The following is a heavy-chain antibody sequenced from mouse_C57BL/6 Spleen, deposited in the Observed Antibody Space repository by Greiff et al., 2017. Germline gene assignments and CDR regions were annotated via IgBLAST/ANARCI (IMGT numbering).Heavy chain of an antibody. J-gene: IGHJ2*01. CDR3: ARGYSNYLNYFGY. CDR2: IDPSDSYT. CDR1: GYTFTSYW. V-gene: IGHV1-59*01. D-gene: IGHD2-5*01. Sequence: QVQLQKPGAELVRPGTSVKSSCKASGYTFTSYWMHWVKQRPGQGLEWIGVIDPSDSYTNYKQKFKGKATLTVDTSSSTAYMQLSSLTSEDSAVYYCARGYSNYLNYFGYWGQGTTLTVSS.